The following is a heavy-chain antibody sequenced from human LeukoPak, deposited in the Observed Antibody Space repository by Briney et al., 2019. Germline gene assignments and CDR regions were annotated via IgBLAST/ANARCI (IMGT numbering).Heavy chain of an antibody. CDR3: ARVSIYSSSGYYYGMDV. CDR2: IYTSDST. J-gene: IGHJ6*02. D-gene: IGHD6-6*01. CDR1: GGSISSYY. V-gene: IGHV4-4*07. Sequence: SETLSLTCTVSGGSISSYYWSWIRQPAGKGLEWIGRIYTSDSTNYNPSLKSRVTISVDTSKNQFSLKLSSVTAADTAVYYCARVSIYSSSGYYYGMDVWGQGTTVTVSS.